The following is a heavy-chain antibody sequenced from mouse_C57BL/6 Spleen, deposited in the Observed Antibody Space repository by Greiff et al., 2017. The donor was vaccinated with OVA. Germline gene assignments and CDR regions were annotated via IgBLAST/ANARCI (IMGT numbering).Heavy chain of an antibody. V-gene: IGHV10-3*01. CDR2: IRSKSSNYAT. J-gene: IGHJ4*01. CDR3: VRSDCYYAMDY. D-gene: IGHD2-4*01. CDR1: GFTFNTYA. Sequence: GGGLVQPKGSLKLSCAASGFTFNTYAMRWVRQAPGKGLEWAARIRSKSSNYATYYAESVKDRFTITRDDSQIMLYLQMNNLKTEDTAMYYCVRSDCYYAMDYWGQGTSVTVSS.